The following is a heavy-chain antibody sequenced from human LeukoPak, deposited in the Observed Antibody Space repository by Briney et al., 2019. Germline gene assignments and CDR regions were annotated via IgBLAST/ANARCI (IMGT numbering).Heavy chain of an antibody. CDR3: ARSPRFRGSYYDFWSGYYKDQAGFDY. Sequence: ASVKVSCKASGYTFTGYYMHWVRQAPGQGLEWMGWINPNSGGTNYAQKFQGRVTMTRDTSISTAYMELSRLRSDDTAVYYCARSPRFRGSYYDFWSGYYKDQAGFDYWGQGTLVTVSS. V-gene: IGHV1-2*02. CDR2: INPNSGGT. D-gene: IGHD3-3*01. J-gene: IGHJ4*02. CDR1: GYTFTGYY.